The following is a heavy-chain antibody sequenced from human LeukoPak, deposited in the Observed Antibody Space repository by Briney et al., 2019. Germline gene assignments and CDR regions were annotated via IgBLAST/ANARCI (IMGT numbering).Heavy chain of an antibody. Sequence: ASVKVSCKASGYTFTSYDINWVRQAPGERLEWMGWINAGNGNTKYSQKFQGRVTISRDRSASTAYMELSSLRSEDTALYYCARGRWSTTTASYYFDSWGQGTLVTVS. CDR1: GYTFTSYD. D-gene: IGHD5/OR15-5a*01. J-gene: IGHJ4*02. CDR3: ARGRWSTTTASYYFDS. V-gene: IGHV1-3*01. CDR2: INAGNGNT.